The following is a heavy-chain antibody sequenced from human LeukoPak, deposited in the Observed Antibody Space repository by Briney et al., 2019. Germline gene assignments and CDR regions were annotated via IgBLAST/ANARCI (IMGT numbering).Heavy chain of an antibody. Sequence: GASVKVSCKASGYTFTGYYMHWVRQAPGQGLEWMGWINPNSGGTNYAQKFQGRVTVTRDTSINTAYMELSSLRSDDTAVYYCARLDRNYYYLDVWGQGTTVTVSS. J-gene: IGHJ6*03. CDR2: INPNSGGT. CDR1: GYTFTGYY. CDR3: ARLDRNYYYLDV. V-gene: IGHV1-2*02. D-gene: IGHD1-1*01.